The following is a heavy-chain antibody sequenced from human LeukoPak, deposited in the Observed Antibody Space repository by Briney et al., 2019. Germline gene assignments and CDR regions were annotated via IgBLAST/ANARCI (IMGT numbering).Heavy chain of an antibody. Sequence: PGGSLRLSCAASGFTFSNAWMSWVRQAPGKGLEWVANIKQDGSEKKYVDSVRGRFTISRDNAMNSLYLQMNSLRAEDTAVYYCAREWDYWGQGSLVTVSS. CDR2: IKQDGSEK. CDR3: AREWDY. J-gene: IGHJ4*02. CDR1: GFTFSNAW. V-gene: IGHV3-7*01.